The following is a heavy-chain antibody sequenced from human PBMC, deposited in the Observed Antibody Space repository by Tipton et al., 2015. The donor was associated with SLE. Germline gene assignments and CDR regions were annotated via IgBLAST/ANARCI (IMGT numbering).Heavy chain of an antibody. CDR2: ISRGGGTK. CDR1: GFNFKNYA. CDR3: ARSGWALGYYMDV. J-gene: IGHJ6*03. D-gene: IGHD3-3*01. V-gene: IGHV3-23*01. Sequence: SLRLSCVASGFNFKNYAMSWVRQAPGKGPEWVSIISRGGGTKYYADSVKGRFTISRDNFKSTLSLQMNSLRAEDTAIYYCARSGWALGYYMDVWGRGTTVTVSS.